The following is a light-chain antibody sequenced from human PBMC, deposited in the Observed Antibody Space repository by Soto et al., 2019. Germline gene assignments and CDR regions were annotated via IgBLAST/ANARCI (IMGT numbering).Light chain of an antibody. CDR2: AAS. V-gene: IGKV3-20*01. CDR3: QQFGLSPT. Sequence: EIVLTQSPGTLSLSPGERATLSCRASQSVDSKYLAWYQQKPGQAPRILIFAASSRATGIPDRFSGSGSGTDFTLTISRPEPGDFAVYYCQQFGLSPTFGGGTKVDIK. CDR1: QSVDSKY. J-gene: IGKJ4*01.